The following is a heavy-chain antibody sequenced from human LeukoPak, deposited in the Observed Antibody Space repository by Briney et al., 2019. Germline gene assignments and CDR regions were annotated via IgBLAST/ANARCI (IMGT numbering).Heavy chain of an antibody. V-gene: IGHV7-4-1*02. J-gene: IGHJ4*02. D-gene: IGHD3-16*02. CDR2: INPNTGNP. CDR3: ARAYQGLGELSLPDY. CDR1: GYTFTNYA. Sequence: ASVKVSCKASGYTFTNYAMNWVRQAPGQGLEWMGWINPNTGNPTYAQGFTGRFVFSLDTSVSTTYLQISSLKAEDTALYYCARAYQGLGELSLPDYWGQGTLVTVSS.